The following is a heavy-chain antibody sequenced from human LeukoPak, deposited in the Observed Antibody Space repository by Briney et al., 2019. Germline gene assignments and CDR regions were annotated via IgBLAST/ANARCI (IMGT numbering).Heavy chain of an antibody. CDR2: INTNTGNP. CDR3: ARGYTKDMTSVTHFDY. J-gene: IGHJ4*02. Sequence: ASVKVSCKASGYTFASYAMNWVRQAPGQGLEWMGWINTNTGNPTYAQGFTGRFVFSLDTSVSTAYLETSSLKAEDTAVYYCARGYTKDMTSVTHFDYWGQGTLVTVSS. V-gene: IGHV7-4-1*02. D-gene: IGHD4-17*01. CDR1: GYTFASYA.